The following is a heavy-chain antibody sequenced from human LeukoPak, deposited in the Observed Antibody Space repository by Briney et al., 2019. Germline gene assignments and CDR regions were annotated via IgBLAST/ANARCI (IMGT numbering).Heavy chain of an antibody. CDR2: IYYRGST. CDR3: ARSGVFTGYDAFDI. V-gene: IGHV4-59*08. J-gene: IGHJ3*02. D-gene: IGHD6-13*01. Sequence: SETLSLTCTVSGGSINISYWSWIRQPPGKGLEWIGYIYYRGSTNYNPFLKSRVTISVDTSKNQYSLKLSSVTAADTAVYYCARSGVFTGYDAFDIWGQGTRVTVSS. CDR1: GGSINISY.